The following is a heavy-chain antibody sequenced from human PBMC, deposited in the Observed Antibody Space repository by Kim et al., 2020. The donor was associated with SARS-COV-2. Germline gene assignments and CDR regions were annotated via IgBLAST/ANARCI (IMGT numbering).Heavy chain of an antibody. V-gene: IGHV3-33*05. CDR2: ISYDGSNK. CDR1: GFTFSSYG. CDR3: ARGTSSGSYYYLFDY. J-gene: IGHJ4*02. D-gene: IGHD3-10*01. Sequence: GGSLRLSCAASGFTFSSYGMHWVRQAPGKGLEWVAVISYDGSNKYYADSVKGRFTISRDNSKNTLYLQMNSLRAEDTAVYYCARGTSSGSYYYLFDYWGQGTLVTVSS.